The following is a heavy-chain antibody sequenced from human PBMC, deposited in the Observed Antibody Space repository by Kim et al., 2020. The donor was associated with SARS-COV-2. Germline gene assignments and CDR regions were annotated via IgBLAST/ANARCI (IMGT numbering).Heavy chain of an antibody. D-gene: IGHD2-2*01. V-gene: IGHV3-7*03. Sequence: GGSLRLSCAASGFTFSSYWMSWVRQAPGKGLEWVANIKQDGSEKYYVDSVKGRFTISRDNAKNSLYLQMNSLRTEDTAVYYCARESRTRDGYKAGWYFDLWGRGTLVTVSS. CDR3: ARESRTRDGYKAGWYFDL. CDR2: IKQDGSEK. CDR1: GFTFSSYW. J-gene: IGHJ2*01.